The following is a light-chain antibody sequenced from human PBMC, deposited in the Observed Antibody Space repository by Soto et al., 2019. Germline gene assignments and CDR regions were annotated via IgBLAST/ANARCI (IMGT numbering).Light chain of an antibody. J-gene: IGKJ1*01. CDR1: DNIAPW. V-gene: IGKV1-5*03. Sequence: DIQITQSPSTLSASVGDRVAITCRASDNIAPWVAWYQQKPGKAPKLLIYKAANLADEVPSRFAGSGSGTDFTLTITRLQPDDFATYYSQHYHSFSRTFGQGTKVDIK. CDR2: KAA. CDR3: QHYHSFSRT.